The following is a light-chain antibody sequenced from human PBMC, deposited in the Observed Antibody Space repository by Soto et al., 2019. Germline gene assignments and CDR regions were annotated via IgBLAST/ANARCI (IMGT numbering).Light chain of an antibody. CDR2: SNN. CDR3: AAWDDSLNGWV. J-gene: IGLJ3*02. CDR1: SSNIGSNT. Sequence: QSVLTQPPSASGTPGQRVTISCSGSSSNIGSNTVNWYQQLPGTAPKLLIYSNNQRPSGVPDRCSGSKSGTSASLAISGLLSEDEADYYCAAWDDSLNGWVFGGGTKLTVL. V-gene: IGLV1-44*01.